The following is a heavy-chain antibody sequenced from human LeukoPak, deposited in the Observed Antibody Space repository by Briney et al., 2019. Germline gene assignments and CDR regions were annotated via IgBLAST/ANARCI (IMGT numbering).Heavy chain of an antibody. D-gene: IGHD5-24*01. CDR3: ARVNFQEKYFDY. V-gene: IGHV3-21*01. J-gene: IGHJ4*02. CDR1: GFTFSSYS. CDR2: ISSSSSYI. Sequence: PGGSLRLSCTASGFTFSSYSMNWVRQAPGKGLEWVSSISSSSSYIYYAYSEKGRFTIFSDTDKNSLYLQVNSPRADDTAVYYCARVNFQEKYFDYWGQGTLVTVSS.